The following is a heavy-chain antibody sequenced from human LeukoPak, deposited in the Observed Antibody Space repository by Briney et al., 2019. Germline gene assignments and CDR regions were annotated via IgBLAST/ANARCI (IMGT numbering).Heavy chain of an antibody. Sequence: GDSVKVSCKASGYTFTSYAISWVRQAPGQGLEWMGWISAYNGNTNYAQKLQGRVTMTTDTSTSTAYMERRSLRSDDTAVYYCASLYSSGWYVGLPLYWGQGTLVTVSS. CDR2: ISAYNGNT. CDR3: ASLYSSGWYVGLPLY. D-gene: IGHD6-19*01. J-gene: IGHJ4*02. V-gene: IGHV1-18*01. CDR1: GYTFTSYA.